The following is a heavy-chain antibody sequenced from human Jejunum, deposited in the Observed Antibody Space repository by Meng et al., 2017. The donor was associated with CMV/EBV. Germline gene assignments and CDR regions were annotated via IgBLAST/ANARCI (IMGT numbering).Heavy chain of an antibody. V-gene: IGHV3-23*01. J-gene: IGHJ4*02. CDR1: GFTFSTTC. CDR3: ARRWAVAGLDY. D-gene: IGHD6-19*01. CDR2: ISGSGSST. Sequence: CAASGFTFSTTCMTWVRQAPGKGLEWVSVISGSGSSTSFAGSVKGRFTISRDNSKNTLYLQMGSLRVEDTAVYYCARRWAVAGLDYWGQGTLVTVSS.